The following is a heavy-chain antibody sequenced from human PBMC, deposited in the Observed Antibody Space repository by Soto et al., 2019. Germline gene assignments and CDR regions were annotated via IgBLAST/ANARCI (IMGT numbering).Heavy chain of an antibody. Sequence: PSETLSLTCTVSGGSISSGGYYWSWIRQHPGKGLEWIGYIYYSGSTYYNPSLKSRVTISVDTSKNQFSLKLSSVTAADTAVYYCAREGAAGTGGSFDPWGQGTLVTVSS. V-gene: IGHV4-31*03. D-gene: IGHD6-13*01. J-gene: IGHJ5*02. CDR1: GGSISSGGYY. CDR3: AREGAAGTGGSFDP. CDR2: IYYSGST.